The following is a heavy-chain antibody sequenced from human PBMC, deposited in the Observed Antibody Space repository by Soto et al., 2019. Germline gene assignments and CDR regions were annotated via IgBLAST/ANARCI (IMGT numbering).Heavy chain of an antibody. D-gene: IGHD2-2*01. Sequence: PGESLKISCKGSGYSFTSYWIGWVRQMPGKGLEWMGIIYPGDSDTRYSPSFQGQVTISADKSISTAYLQWSSLKASDTAMYYCARPYSISTSFRPSYYYGMDVSGQGTTLTVSS. CDR1: GYSFTSYW. CDR3: ARPYSISTSFRPSYYYGMDV. CDR2: IYPGDSDT. J-gene: IGHJ6*02. V-gene: IGHV5-51*01.